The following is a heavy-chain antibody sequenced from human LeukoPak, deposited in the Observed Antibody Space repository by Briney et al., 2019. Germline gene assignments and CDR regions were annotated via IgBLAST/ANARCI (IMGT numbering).Heavy chain of an antibody. CDR2: IFYSGST. CDR1: GGSISSYY. CDR3: ARNWPNFDY. J-gene: IGHJ4*02. Sequence: SETLSLTCTVSGGSISSYYWSWIRQPPGKGLEWIGYIFYSGSTKYNPSLKSRVTISVDTSKNQFSLKLSSVTAVDTAVYYCARNWPNFDYWGQGSLVTVSS. V-gene: IGHV4-59*01.